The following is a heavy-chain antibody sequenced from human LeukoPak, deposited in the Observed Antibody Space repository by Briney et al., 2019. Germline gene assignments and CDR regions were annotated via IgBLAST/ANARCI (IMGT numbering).Heavy chain of an antibody. CDR1: GYIFTSYW. J-gene: IGHJ4*02. CDR3: ARLKGYYDSSGSLFDY. D-gene: IGHD3-22*01. CDR2: IYPGDSDT. V-gene: IGHV5-51*01. Sequence: GEPLKISFKGSGYIFTSYWIGWVRQMPGKGLEWMGIIYPGDSDTRYSPSFQGQVTISADKSISTAYLQWSSLKASDTAMYYCARLKGYYDSSGSLFDYWGQGTLVTVSS.